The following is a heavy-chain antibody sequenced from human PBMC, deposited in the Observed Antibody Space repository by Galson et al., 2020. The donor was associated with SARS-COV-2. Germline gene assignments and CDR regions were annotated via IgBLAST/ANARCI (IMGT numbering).Heavy chain of an antibody. V-gene: IGHV4-39*07. CDR2: IYYSGST. CDR3: ARARQLGYCTNGVCYTHSIYFDY. Sequence: SETLSLTCTASGGSISSSSYYWGWIRQPPGKGLEWIGSIYYSGSTYYNPSLKSRVTISVDTSKNQFSLKLSSVTAADTAVYYCARARQLGYCTNGVCYTHSIYFDYWGQGTLVTVSS. CDR1: GGSISSSSYY. J-gene: IGHJ4*02. D-gene: IGHD2-8*01.